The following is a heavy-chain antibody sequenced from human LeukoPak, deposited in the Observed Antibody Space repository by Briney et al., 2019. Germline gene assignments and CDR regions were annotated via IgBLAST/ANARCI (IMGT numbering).Heavy chain of an antibody. J-gene: IGHJ4*02. CDR3: AKSVGYHSDRSGYYWLGTFDS. CDR2: ILYDGSNK. D-gene: IGHD3-22*01. CDR1: GFTFSNYA. Sequence: PGRSLRLSCAAYGFTFSNYAMHWVRQAPGKGLEWVAVILYDGSNKYYADSVRGRFTISRDESKNTLYLQINSLRAEDTAVYYCAKSVGYHSDRSGYYWLGTFDSWGQGTLVTVSS. V-gene: IGHV3-30*18.